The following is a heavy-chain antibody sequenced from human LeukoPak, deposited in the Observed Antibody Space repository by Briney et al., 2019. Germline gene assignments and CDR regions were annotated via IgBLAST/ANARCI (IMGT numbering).Heavy chain of an antibody. CDR3: ARNRGTYYGLNDY. D-gene: IGHD1-26*01. Sequence: GGSLRLSCEDSEFTFSSDWMHWVRQAPGKGLVWLSRINSDGSSRSYADSVKGRFTISRDNGKNTLYLQMNSLRAEDTAVYYCARNRGTYYGLNDYWGQGTRVTVSS. CDR2: INSDGSSR. J-gene: IGHJ4*02. V-gene: IGHV3-74*01. CDR1: EFTFSSDW.